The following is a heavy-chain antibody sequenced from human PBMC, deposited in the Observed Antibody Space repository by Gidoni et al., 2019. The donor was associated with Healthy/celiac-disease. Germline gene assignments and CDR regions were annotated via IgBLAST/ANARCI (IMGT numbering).Heavy chain of an antibody. CDR1: GGSVSSGSYY. D-gene: IGHD6-13*01. CDR3: AREVAGSSHYFDY. J-gene: IGHJ4*02. Sequence: QVQLQESGPGLVKPSETLSLTCTVSGGSVSSGSYYWSWIRQPPGKGLEWIGYIYYSGSTNYNPSLKSRVTISVYTSKNQFSLKLSSVTAADTAVYYCAREVAGSSHYFDYWGQGTLVTVSS. CDR2: IYYSGST. V-gene: IGHV4-61*01.